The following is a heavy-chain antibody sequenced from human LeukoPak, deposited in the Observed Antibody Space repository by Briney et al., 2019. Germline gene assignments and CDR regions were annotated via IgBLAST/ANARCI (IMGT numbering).Heavy chain of an antibody. Sequence: PGASVRVSCKASGYTFTHHGIAWIRQAPGQGLEWLGWISCYNGDTIYAQTFQGRVTLTTEKSTSTVYMELRRLTSDDTAVYYCARDPSNTSGWYQYFDAWGRGTLVSVSS. CDR1: GYTFTHHG. CDR3: ARDPSNTSGWYQYFDA. V-gene: IGHV1-18*01. J-gene: IGHJ2*01. CDR2: ISCYNGDT. D-gene: IGHD6-19*01.